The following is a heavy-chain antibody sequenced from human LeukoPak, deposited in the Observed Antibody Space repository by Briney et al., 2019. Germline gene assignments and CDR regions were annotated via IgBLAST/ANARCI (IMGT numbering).Heavy chain of an antibody. CDR3: ARSLPYGTTWYGRSDF. J-gene: IGHJ4*02. D-gene: IGHD6-13*01. Sequence: GGSLRLSCEGSAFIFSGHWMNWVRQTPGKGLEWVASIKGDGSVRQYVDSVKGRFTISRDNAMNSLYLQMNSLRAEDTAIYYCARSLPYGTTWYGRSDFWGQGTLVTVSS. V-gene: IGHV3-7*03. CDR2: IKGDGSVR. CDR1: AFIFSGHW.